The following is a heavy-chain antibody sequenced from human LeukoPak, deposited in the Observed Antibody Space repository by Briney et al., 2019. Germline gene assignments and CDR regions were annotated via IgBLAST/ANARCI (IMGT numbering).Heavy chain of an antibody. D-gene: IGHD1-26*01. J-gene: IGHJ4*02. V-gene: IGHV3-7*03. CDR2: IKQDGSEK. Sequence: PGGSLRLSCAASGFTFSSYWMSWVRQAPGKGLEWVANIKQDGSEKYYVDSVKGRFTISRDNAKNSLYLQMNSPRAEDTAVYYCARDLGGSYYASDYWGQGTLVTVSS. CDR3: ARDLGGSYYASDY. CDR1: GFTFSSYW.